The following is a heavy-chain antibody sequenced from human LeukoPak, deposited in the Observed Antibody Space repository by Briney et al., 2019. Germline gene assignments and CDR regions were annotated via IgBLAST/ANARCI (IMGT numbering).Heavy chain of an antibody. V-gene: IGHV1-69*05. CDR3: ARGIQLRPLDV. CDR1: GGTFSSYA. J-gene: IGHJ6*02. Sequence: GASVKVSCKASGGTFSSYAISWVRQAPGQGLEWMGGIIPIFGTANYAQKFQGRVTITRDTSASTAYMELSSLRSEDTAVYYCARGIQLRPLDVWGQGTTVTVSS. D-gene: IGHD5-18*01. CDR2: IIPIFGTA.